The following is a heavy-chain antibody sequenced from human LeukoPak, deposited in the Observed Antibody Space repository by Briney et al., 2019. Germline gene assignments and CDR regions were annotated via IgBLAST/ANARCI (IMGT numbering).Heavy chain of an antibody. Sequence: GGSLRLSCAASGITFSGYWMSWVRQAPGKGLEWVANIKQDGSEKSYVDSVKGRFTISRDNAKNSLFLQMNSLRAEDTAVYYCAKGGDDPRQNYYYYYMGVWGKGTTVTVSS. CDR3: AKGGDDPRQNYYYYYMGV. CDR2: IKQDGSEK. CDR1: GITFSGYW. V-gene: IGHV3-7*01. J-gene: IGHJ6*03. D-gene: IGHD3-10*01.